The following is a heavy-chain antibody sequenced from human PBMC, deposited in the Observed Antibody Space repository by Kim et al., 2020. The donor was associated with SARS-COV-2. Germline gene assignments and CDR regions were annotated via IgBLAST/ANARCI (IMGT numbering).Heavy chain of an antibody. V-gene: IGHV5-51*01. D-gene: IGHD2-15*01. CDR2: PGDSDT. Sequence: PGDSDTRYSPSFQGQVTISADKSISTAYLQWSSLKASDTAMYYCARIGDYWGQGTQVTVSS. J-gene: IGHJ4*02. CDR3: ARIGDY.